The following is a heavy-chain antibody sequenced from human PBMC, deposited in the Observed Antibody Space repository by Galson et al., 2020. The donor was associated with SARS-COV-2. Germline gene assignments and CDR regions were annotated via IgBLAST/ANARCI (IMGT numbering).Heavy chain of an antibody. CDR2: IYHSGST. V-gene: IGHV4-38-2*01. D-gene: IGHD2-15*01. J-gene: IGHJ4*02. CDR3: ATYSVVVVAPTPLRADY. CDR1: GYSLSSGYF. Sequence: SQTLSLPCPVSGYSLSSGYFWGWTRQPPGKGLEWMGSIYHSGSTYYNPSLKSRVTISVDTSKNQFSLKLGSVTAADTAVYDCATYSVVVVAPTPLRADYWGQGTLVTVSS.